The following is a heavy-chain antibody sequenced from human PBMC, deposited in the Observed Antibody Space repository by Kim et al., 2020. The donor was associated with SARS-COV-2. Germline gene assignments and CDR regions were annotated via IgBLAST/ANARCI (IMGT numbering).Heavy chain of an antibody. CDR3: ARDRGGTGAVFDY. D-gene: IGHD3-16*01. Sequence: GGSLRLSCAASGLTLSGNYMRWVRQAPGKGLEWVSVIYSGGSTFYADSVKGRFTISRDNSKNTVYLQMNSLRVEDTAVYFCARDRGGTGAVFDYWGQGTL. V-gene: IGHV3-53*01. CDR2: IYSGGST. CDR1: GLTLSGNY. J-gene: IGHJ4*02.